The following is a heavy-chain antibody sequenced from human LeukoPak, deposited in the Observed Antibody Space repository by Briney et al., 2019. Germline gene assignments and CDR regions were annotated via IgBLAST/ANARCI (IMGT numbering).Heavy chain of an antibody. CDR3: AKDRSYCSSTSCYNWFDP. CDR1: GFTFSSYA. CDR2: ISGSGGST. J-gene: IGHJ5*02. D-gene: IGHD2-2*01. V-gene: IGHV3-23*01. Sequence: GGSLRLSCAASGFTFSSYAMSWVRQAPGKGLEWVSAISGSGGSTYYADSVKGRFTISRDNSKNTLYPQMNSLRAEDTAVYYCAKDRSYCSSTSCYNWFDPWGQGTLVTVSS.